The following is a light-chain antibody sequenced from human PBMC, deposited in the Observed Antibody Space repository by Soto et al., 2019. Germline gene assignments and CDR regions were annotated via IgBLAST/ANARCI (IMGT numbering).Light chain of an antibody. CDR2: TND. CDR3: AVWDDSLSAYV. J-gene: IGLJ1*01. Sequence: QSVLTQPPSASWTPGQRVTMSCSGSSSNIGINYVYWYQQRPGTAPKLLIYTNDQRPSGVPDRFSGSKSGTSASLAISGLRSEDEGDYYCAVWDDSLSAYVFGTGTKVTV. V-gene: IGLV1-47*02. CDR1: SSNIGINY.